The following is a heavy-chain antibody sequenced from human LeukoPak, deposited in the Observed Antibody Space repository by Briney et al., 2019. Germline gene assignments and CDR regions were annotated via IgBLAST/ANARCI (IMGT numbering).Heavy chain of an antibody. CDR3: ARDYDFWSGSLHYYYYMDV. CDR2: IYHSGST. J-gene: IGHJ6*03. CDR1: GGSISSSNW. V-gene: IGHV4-4*02. D-gene: IGHD3-3*01. Sequence: SGTLSLTCAVSGGSISSSNWWGWVRQPPGKGLEWIGEIYHSGSTNYNPSLKSRVTISVDKSKNQFSLKLSSVTAADTAVYYCARDYDFWSGSLHYYYYMDVWGKGTTVTVSS.